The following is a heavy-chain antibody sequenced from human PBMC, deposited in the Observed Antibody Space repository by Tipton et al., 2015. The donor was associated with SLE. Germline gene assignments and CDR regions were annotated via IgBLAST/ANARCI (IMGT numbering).Heavy chain of an antibody. J-gene: IGHJ3*02. Sequence: LRLSCAVSGASVTTSYWTWLRQPPGKGLEWIAYVNRNEGTNFKPSLKSRVAMSLDTSRNQISVSLDSVSAADTAVYYCARYGDGYGDNAHALETWGQGTLVIVSA. CDR2: VNRNEGT. D-gene: IGHD5-24*01. V-gene: IGHV4-4*09. CDR3: ARYGDGYGDNAHALET. CDR1: GASVTTSY.